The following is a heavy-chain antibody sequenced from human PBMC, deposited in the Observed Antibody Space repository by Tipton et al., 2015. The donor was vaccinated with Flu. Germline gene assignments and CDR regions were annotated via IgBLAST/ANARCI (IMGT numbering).Heavy chain of an antibody. CDR3: ARETGEYYFDY. Sequence: SLRLSCAASGSSFSSYWMHWVRQAPGKGLEWVANINQDGSEKYHVDSVEGRFSVSRDNAANSLYLQMNSLRAEDTAVYYCARETGEYYFDYWGQGTLVTVSS. D-gene: IGHD7-27*01. CDR2: INQDGSEK. J-gene: IGHJ4*02. CDR1: GSSFSSYW. V-gene: IGHV3-7*01.